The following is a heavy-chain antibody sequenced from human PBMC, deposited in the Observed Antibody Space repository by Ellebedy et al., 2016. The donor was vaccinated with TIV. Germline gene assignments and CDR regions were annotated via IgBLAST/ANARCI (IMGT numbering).Heavy chain of an antibody. CDR3: ARSDTIFGVVSYFDY. CDR2: IYYSGST. Sequence: MPGGSLRLSCTVSGGSISSYYWSWIRQPPGKGLEWIGYIYYSGSTNYNPSLKSRVTISVDTSKNQFSLKLSSVTAADTAVYYCARSDTIFGVVSYFDYWGQGTLVTVSS. D-gene: IGHD3-3*01. V-gene: IGHV4-59*01. J-gene: IGHJ4*02. CDR1: GGSISSYY.